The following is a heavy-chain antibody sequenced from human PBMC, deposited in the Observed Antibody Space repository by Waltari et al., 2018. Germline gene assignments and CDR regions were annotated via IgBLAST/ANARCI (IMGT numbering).Heavy chain of an antibody. CDR3: ARDVVVVAAIFRYGMDV. CDR2: IYSSGST. CDR1: GGSIRSSSYY. D-gene: IGHD2-15*01. V-gene: IGHV4-39*02. J-gene: IGHJ6*02. Sequence: QLQLQESGPGLVKPSEPLSLTCTVSGGSIRSSSYYWGWIRQPPGKGLEWIGSIYSSGSTYYNPSLKRRVTISVDTSKNQFSLKLSSVTAADTAVYYCARDVVVVAAIFRYGMDVWGQGTTVTVSS.